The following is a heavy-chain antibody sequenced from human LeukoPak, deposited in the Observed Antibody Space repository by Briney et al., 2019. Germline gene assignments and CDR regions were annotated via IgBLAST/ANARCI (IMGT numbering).Heavy chain of an antibody. CDR1: GFTVNSNY. D-gene: IGHD6-19*01. CDR2: IYSGGST. V-gene: IGHV3-66*01. CDR3: ARSIAVAGRFDY. Sequence: GGSLRLSSAASGFTVNSNYMSWVRQAPGKGLEWVSVIYSGGSTYYADSVKGRFTISRDNSKNTLYLQMNSLRAEDTAVYYCARSIAVAGRFDYWGQGTLVTVSS. J-gene: IGHJ4*02.